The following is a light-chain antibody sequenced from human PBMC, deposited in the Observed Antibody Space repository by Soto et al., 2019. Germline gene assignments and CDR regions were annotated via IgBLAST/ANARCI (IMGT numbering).Light chain of an antibody. CDR1: QGISSY. Sequence: QLTHCLSSLSASVVYRVNIAFRSSQGISSYLAGYQQKPGKAPKLLIYAASTLQSGAPSRFSGSGSGTDFTLTISSLQHEDFATYYCHQLNSYPITFGNGARLE. J-gene: IGKJ5*01. CDR2: AAS. CDR3: HQLNSYPIT. V-gene: IGKV1-9*01.